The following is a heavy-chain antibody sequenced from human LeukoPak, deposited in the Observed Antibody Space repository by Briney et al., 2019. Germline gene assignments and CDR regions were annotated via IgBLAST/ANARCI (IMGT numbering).Heavy chain of an antibody. Sequence: QSGGSLRLSCAASGFTVSSNYMSWVRQAPGKGLEWVSVIYSGGSTYYADSVKGRFTISRDNSKNSLYLQMNSLRAEDTAVYYCARQPPVLYEAAGAFDYWGQGTLVTVSS. J-gene: IGHJ4*02. CDR1: GFTVSSNY. D-gene: IGHD6-13*01. CDR2: IYSGGST. CDR3: ARQPPVLYEAAGAFDY. V-gene: IGHV3-66*04.